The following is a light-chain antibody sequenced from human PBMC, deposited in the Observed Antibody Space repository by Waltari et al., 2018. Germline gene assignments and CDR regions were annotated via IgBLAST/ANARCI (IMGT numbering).Light chain of an antibody. V-gene: IGLV2-14*03. J-gene: IGLJ2*01. CDR3: SSYTSTNTHVV. CDR2: DVN. Sequence: QSTLTQPASLSGSRGQTITISCPGTSSDIGGYDFVSWYQQFPGKAPKLIIYDVNSRPSGGSERFSGFKSGNTASLTISGLQTEDEAEYYCSSYTSTNTHVVFGGGTKLTVL. CDR1: SSDIGGYDF.